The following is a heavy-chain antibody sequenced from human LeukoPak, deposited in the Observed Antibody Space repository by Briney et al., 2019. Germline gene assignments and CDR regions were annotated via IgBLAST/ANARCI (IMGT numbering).Heavy chain of an antibody. CDR3: ASYSGYDKTLDY. V-gene: IGHV5-10-1*01. CDR2: VDRSDFYA. Sequence: GESLRISCKGSGYSFTSYWISWVRQMPGKGLEWMGRVDRSDFYAGYGPSFRGYVTICAVKCIGTAYLRWSSLKASDTAMYYCASYSGYDKTLDYWGQGTLVTVSS. D-gene: IGHD5-12*01. J-gene: IGHJ4*02. CDR1: GYSFTSYW.